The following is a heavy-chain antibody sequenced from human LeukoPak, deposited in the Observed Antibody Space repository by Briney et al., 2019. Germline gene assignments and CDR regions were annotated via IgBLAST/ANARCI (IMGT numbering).Heavy chain of an antibody. D-gene: IGHD3-9*01. CDR1: GFTFTSSA. J-gene: IGHJ4*02. CDR2: IVVGSGNT. Sequence: SVKVSCKASGFTFTSSAVQWVRQARGRRLEWIGWIVVGSGNTNYAQKFQERVTITRDMSTSTAYMELSSLRSEDTAVYYCVREPDLLRYLFDYWGQGTLVTVSS. V-gene: IGHV1-58*01. CDR3: VREPDLLRYLFDY.